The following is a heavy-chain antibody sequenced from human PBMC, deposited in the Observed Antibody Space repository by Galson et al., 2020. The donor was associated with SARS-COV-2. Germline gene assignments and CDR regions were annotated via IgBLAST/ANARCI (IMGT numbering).Heavy chain of an antibody. D-gene: IGHD5-18*01. V-gene: IGHV5-10-1*01. CDR1: GYSFTSYW. CDR2: IDPSDSYT. CDR3: ARRGKLNGYTSPSGMDV. Sequence: GESLKISCKGSGYSFTSYWISWVRQMPGKGLEWMGRIDPSDSYTNYSPAFQGHVTISADKSISTAYLQWSSLKASDTAMYYCARRGKLNGYTSPSGMDVWGQGTTVTVSS. J-gene: IGHJ6*02.